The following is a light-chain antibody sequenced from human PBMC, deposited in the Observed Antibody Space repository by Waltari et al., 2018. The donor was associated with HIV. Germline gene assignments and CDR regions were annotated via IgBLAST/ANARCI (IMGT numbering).Light chain of an antibody. CDR3: ISYAGINTYVL. Sequence: QSALTQPPSASGSPGQSVTISCNGTSSDVGGNNYVSWYQQYPGKAPRLMIYEVYKRPSAVPHRCSGSKSGNTASLTVAGLQAEDEANYYCISYAGINTYVLFGGGTKLTVL. J-gene: IGLJ2*01. CDR2: EVY. CDR1: SSDVGGNNY. V-gene: IGLV2-8*01.